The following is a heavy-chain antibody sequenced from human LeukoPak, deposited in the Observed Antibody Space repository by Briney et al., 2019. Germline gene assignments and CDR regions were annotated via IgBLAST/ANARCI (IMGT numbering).Heavy chain of an antibody. CDR3: AKDRSYGYSYGMGYFDY. Sequence: PGGSLRLSCAASGFTFSSYAMSWVRQAPGKGLEWVSAISGSGGSTYYADSVKGRFTISRDNSKNTLYLQMNSLRAEDTAVYYCAKDRSYGYSYGMGYFDYWGQGTLVTVSS. CDR1: GFTFSSYA. V-gene: IGHV3-23*01. CDR2: ISGSGGST. D-gene: IGHD5-18*01. J-gene: IGHJ4*02.